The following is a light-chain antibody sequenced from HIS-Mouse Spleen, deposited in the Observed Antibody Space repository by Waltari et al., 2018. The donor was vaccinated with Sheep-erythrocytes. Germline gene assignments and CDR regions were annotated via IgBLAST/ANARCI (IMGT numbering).Light chain of an antibody. CDR3: QVWDSSSDPVV. J-gene: IGLJ2*01. Sequence: SYVLTQPPSVSVAPGQTARITCGGNNIGSKSVHWYQQKPGQGPVLVVYDDSDRPSGIPGRFAGSNSGTTATLTISRVEAGDEADYYCQVWDSSSDPVVFGGGTKLTVL. CDR1: NIGSKS. V-gene: IGLV3-21*02. CDR2: DDS.